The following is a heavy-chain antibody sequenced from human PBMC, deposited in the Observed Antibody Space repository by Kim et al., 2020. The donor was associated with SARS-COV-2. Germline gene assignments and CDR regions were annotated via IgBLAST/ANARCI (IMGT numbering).Heavy chain of an antibody. Sequence: SETLSLTCTVSGGSISSGGYYWSWIRQHPGKGLEWIGYIYYSGSTYYNPSLKSRVTISVDTSKNQFSLKLSSVTAADTAVYYCARAPLTIFGVVIQNFDYWGQGTRVTVSS. V-gene: IGHV4-31*03. J-gene: IGHJ4*02. CDR1: GGSISSGGYY. CDR2: IYYSGST. CDR3: ARAPLTIFGVVIQNFDY. D-gene: IGHD3-3*01.